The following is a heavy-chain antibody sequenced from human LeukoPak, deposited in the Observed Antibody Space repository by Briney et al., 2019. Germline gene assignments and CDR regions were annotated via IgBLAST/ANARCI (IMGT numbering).Heavy chain of an antibody. CDR1: GFTVSTNY. J-gene: IGHJ3*02. D-gene: IGHD3-3*01. CDR3: ARVRILEWSGGYDAFDI. Sequence: TGGSLRLSCAASGFTVSTNYMSWVRQAPGKGLEWVSIIYSGGSTYYADSVKGRFSISRDNSKNSLYLQMNSLRAEDTAVYYCARVRILEWSGGYDAFDIWGQGTMVTVSS. CDR2: IYSGGST. V-gene: IGHV3-66*01.